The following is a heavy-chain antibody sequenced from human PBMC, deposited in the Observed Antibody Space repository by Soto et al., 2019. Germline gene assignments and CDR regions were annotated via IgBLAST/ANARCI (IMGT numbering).Heavy chain of an antibody. Sequence: VQLQESGPGLVKPSETLSLTCSVSGDSISSYFRNWIRQPPGKGLEWIGCIYDSGNTDYNPSLKSRVTMSLSTSKTQFSLNLSSVTAADTAVYYCVSSRAAIYGDAFDVWGQGTMGTVSS. J-gene: IGHJ3*01. V-gene: IGHV4-59*03. CDR2: IYDSGNT. D-gene: IGHD2-2*01. CDR1: GDSISSYF. CDR3: VSSRAAIYGDAFDV.